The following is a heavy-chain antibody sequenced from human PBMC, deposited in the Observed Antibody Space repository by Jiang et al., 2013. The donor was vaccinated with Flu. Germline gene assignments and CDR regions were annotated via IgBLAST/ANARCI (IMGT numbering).Heavy chain of an antibody. J-gene: IGHJ3*02. CDR3: ARDGYLGAFDI. D-gene: IGHD6-13*01. Sequence: GRSLRLSCAASGFTFSTFTMNWVRQAPGKGLEWVAVISYDGSHKYSADSVKGRFTISRDNSRNTLFLQMNSLRVEDTAVYYCARDGYLGAFDIWGQGTTVTVSS. CDR2: ISYDGSHK. V-gene: IGHV3-30*04. CDR1: GFTFSTFT.